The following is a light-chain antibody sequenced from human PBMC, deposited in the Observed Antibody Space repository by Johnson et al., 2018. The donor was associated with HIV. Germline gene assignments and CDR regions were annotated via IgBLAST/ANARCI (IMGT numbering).Light chain of an antibody. CDR1: SSNIGNNY. V-gene: IGLV1-51*02. Sequence: QSVLTQPPSVSAAPGQKVTISCSGSSSNIGNNYVSWYQQLPGTAPQLLIYENNKRPSGIPDRFSGSKSGTSATLGITGLQTGDEADYYCGTWDSSLSAGFFGTGTKVTVL. CDR3: GTWDSSLSAGF. J-gene: IGLJ1*01. CDR2: ENN.